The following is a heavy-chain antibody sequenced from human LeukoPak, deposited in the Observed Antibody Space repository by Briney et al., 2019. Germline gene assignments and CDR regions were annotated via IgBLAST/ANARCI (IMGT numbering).Heavy chain of an antibody. CDR3: AKSTARWIQLWPIGY. Sequence: PGGSLRLSCAASGFTFSSYEMNWVRQAPGKGLEWVSYISSSGSTIYYADSVKGRFTISRDNSKNTLYLQMNSLRAEDTAVYYCAKSTARWIQLWPIGYWGQGTLVTVSS. V-gene: IGHV3-48*03. D-gene: IGHD5-18*01. CDR1: GFTFSSYE. CDR2: ISSSGSTI. J-gene: IGHJ4*02.